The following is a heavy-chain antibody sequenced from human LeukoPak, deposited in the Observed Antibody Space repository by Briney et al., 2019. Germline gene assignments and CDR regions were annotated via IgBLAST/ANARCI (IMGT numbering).Heavy chain of an antibody. J-gene: IGHJ3*01. Sequence: GASVKVSCKASGYTFTSYGISWVRQAPGQGLEWMGWISSCNGNTKYAQKLQGRVTMTTDTSTSTAYMELRSLRSDDTAVYYCARLYGGNPGDAFDVWGQGTMVTVSS. V-gene: IGHV1-18*01. CDR1: GYTFTSYG. D-gene: IGHD4-23*01. CDR2: ISSCNGNT. CDR3: ARLYGGNPGDAFDV.